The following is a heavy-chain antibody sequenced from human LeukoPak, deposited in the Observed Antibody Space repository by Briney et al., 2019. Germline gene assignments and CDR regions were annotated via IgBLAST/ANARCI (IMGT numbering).Heavy chain of an antibody. Sequence: GGSLRLSCAASGFTFSSYWMSWVRQAPGKGLEWVANIKQDGSEKYYVDSVKGRFTISRDNAKNSLYLQMNSLRAEDTAVYYCAKQKYYYDSSGYWDVWGKGTTVTVSS. D-gene: IGHD3-22*01. J-gene: IGHJ6*04. CDR3: AKQKYYYDSSGYWDV. CDR2: IKQDGSEK. CDR1: GFTFSSYW. V-gene: IGHV3-7*01.